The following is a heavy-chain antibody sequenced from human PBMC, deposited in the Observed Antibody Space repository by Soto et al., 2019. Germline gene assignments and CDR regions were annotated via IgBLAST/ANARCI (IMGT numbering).Heavy chain of an antibody. Sequence: EVQLVESGGGLVQPGGSLRLSCAASGFTFSTCWMMWVRQAPGKGLEWVANINQDGSERYYVDSVKGRFTISRDNAKNSLDLQMNSLRAEDTAVDYCVKDNRGSYWGQGTLVTVSS. CDR2: INQDGSER. CDR1: GFTFSTCW. D-gene: IGHD3-10*01. V-gene: IGHV3-7*01. J-gene: IGHJ4*02. CDR3: VKDNRGSY.